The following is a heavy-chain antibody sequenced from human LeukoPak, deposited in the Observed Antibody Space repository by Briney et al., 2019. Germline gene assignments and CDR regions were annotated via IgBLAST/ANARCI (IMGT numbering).Heavy chain of an antibody. CDR1: GFTVSSNY. D-gene: IGHD2-21*02. CDR2: IYSGGST. J-gene: IGHJ4*02. Sequence: GGSLRLSCAASGFTVSSNYMSWVRQAPGRGLEWVSVIYSGGSTYYADSVKGRFTISRDNSKNTLYLQMNSLRAEGTAVYYCARGGVVTAIIMQYWGQGTLVTVSS. CDR3: ARGGVVTAIIMQY. V-gene: IGHV3-66*01.